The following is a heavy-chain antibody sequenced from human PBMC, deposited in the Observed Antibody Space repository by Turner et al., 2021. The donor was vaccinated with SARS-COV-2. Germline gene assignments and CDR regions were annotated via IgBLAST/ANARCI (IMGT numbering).Heavy chain of an antibody. Sequence: QVQLQESGPGLVKPSETLSLTCTVSGGAISSSSYFWGWIRQPPTKELGWIGSIYYSGTTYYNPALKSRVSLSIDPSKNQFSLNLTSVTAADTALFYCARQAAGQGLDYWGRGILVTVSS. V-gene: IGHV4-39*01. CDR3: ARQAAGQGLDY. CDR1: GGAISSSSYF. J-gene: IGHJ4*02. CDR2: IYYSGTT. D-gene: IGHD3-10*01.